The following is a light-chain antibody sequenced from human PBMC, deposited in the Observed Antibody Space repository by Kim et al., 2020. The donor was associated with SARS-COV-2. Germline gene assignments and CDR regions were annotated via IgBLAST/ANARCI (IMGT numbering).Light chain of an antibody. CDR1: NIRSKS. CDR2: DDS. J-gene: IGLJ2*01. V-gene: IGLV3-21*03. Sequence: SYELTQPPSLSVAPGKTARITCGGNNIRSKSVNWYQQKPGQAPVLVVYDDSDRPSGIPERFSGSNSGNTATLTITRVEAGDEADYYCQVWDSGSAHVIFGGGTQLTVL. CDR3: QVWDSGSAHVI.